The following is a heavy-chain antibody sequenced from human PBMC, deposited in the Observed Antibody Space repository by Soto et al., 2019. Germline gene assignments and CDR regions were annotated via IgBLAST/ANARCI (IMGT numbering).Heavy chain of an antibody. J-gene: IGHJ5*02. CDR1: GLTFSKYA. V-gene: IGHV3-30*03. Sequence: QMQLVESGGGVVQPGGSLRLSCAASGLTFSKYAMHWVRQAPGKGLEWVAVILHDGDKKRYADSVEGRFTISRDNSMDTLSLQMSGLRAEDSAVYYCVRARCVAPSCEGRDWFVPWCQGTLVTVSS. D-gene: IGHD2-15*01. CDR2: ILHDGDKK. CDR3: VRARCVAPSCEGRDWFVP.